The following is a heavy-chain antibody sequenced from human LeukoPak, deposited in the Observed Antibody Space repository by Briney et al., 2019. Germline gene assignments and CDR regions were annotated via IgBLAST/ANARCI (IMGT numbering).Heavy chain of an antibody. J-gene: IGHJ4*02. D-gene: IGHD5-24*01. CDR3: TRVGYIDEGIDY. V-gene: IGHV3-23*01. CDR1: GFTFSRHA. Sequence: GGSLRLSCAASGFTFSRHAMSWVRQAPGKGLEWVSSISGSGGSTYYADSVKGRFTISRDNAKNSLYLQMNSLRAEDTAIYYCTRVGYIDEGIDYWGQGTLVTVSS. CDR2: ISGSGGST.